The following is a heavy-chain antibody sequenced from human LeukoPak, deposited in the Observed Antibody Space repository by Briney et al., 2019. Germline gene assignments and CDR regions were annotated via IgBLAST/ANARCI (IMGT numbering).Heavy chain of an antibody. CDR1: GYTFTSYD. Sequence: ASVKVSCKASGYTFTSYDINWVRQATGQGLEWMGWIDPNSGGTNYAQKFQSRVTMTRDTSISTAYMDLSRLRSDDTAVYYCARGGRDYGYWGQGTLVTVSS. CDR3: ARGGRDYGY. V-gene: IGHV1-2*02. J-gene: IGHJ4*02. CDR2: IDPNSGGT. D-gene: IGHD4/OR15-4a*01.